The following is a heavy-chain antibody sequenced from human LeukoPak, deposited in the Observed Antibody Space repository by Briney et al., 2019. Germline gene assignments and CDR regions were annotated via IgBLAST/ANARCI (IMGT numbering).Heavy chain of an antibody. J-gene: IGHJ4*02. D-gene: IGHD3-3*01. CDR1: AGSISGYY. CDR2: IYSTGST. CDR3: ARVTFWSGYYTHFDY. V-gene: IGHV4-4*07. Sequence: SVTLSLTCTVSAGSISGYYWSWIRQPAGKALEWIGRIYSTGSTNYNPSLKSRVTMSVDTSKNQFSLKLSSVTAADTAVYYCARVTFWSGYYTHFDYWGQGTLVTVSS.